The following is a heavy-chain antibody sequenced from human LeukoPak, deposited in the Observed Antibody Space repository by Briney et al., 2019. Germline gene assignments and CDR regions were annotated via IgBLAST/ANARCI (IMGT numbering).Heavy chain of an antibody. CDR3: AKDIAAAGNFDY. CDR1: GFTVSSNY. J-gene: IGHJ4*02. Sequence: GGSLRLSCAASGFTVSSNYMSWVRQAPGKGLEWVSYISSSGSTIYYADSVKGRFTISKDNAKNSLYLQMNSLRAEDTALYYCAKDIAAAGNFDYWGRGTLVTVSS. CDR2: ISSSGSTI. D-gene: IGHD6-13*01. V-gene: IGHV3-11*01.